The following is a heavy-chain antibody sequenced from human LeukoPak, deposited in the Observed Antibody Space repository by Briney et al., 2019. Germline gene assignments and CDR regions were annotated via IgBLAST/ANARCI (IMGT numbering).Heavy chain of an antibody. D-gene: IGHD1-1*01. CDR1: GHTLTVHY. CDR2: ITLHSCDT. J-gene: IGHJ1*01. V-gene: IGHV1-2*02. CDR3: AREGQLGLDN. Sequence: ASVKVFCKASGHTLTVHYIHWVRQGSGQGLEWLGCITLHSCDTHYAQKYQGRLTLTSDTSISTGYMELSTLQFDDTAVYYCAREGQLGLDNWGQGTLVTVSS.